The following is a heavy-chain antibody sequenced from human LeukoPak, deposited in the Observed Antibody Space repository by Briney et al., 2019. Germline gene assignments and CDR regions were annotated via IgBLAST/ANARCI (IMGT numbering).Heavy chain of an antibody. CDR3: ARDSYYDSSGQPGD. CDR1: GYTFTSSYD. V-gene: IGHV1-46*01. D-gene: IGHD3-22*01. J-gene: IGHJ4*02. Sequence: GASVKVSCKASGYTFTSSYDINWVRQAPGQGLEWMGIINPSGGSTSYAQKFQGRVTMTRDTSTSTVYMELSSLRSEDTAVYYCARDSYYDSSGQPGDWGQGTLVTVSS. CDR2: INPSGGST.